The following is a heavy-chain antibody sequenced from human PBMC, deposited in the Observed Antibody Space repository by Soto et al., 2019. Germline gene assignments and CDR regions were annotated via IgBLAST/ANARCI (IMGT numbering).Heavy chain of an antibody. CDR1: GGSISSGGYY. Sequence: PSETLALTCTVSGGSISSGGYYWSWIRQHPGKGLEWIGYIYYSGSTYFNPSLKSRLTISVDTSKNQFSLQLSSVTAADTAVYYCARAGHSSSSERPNWFAPCGQGTPVTVSS. CDR3: ARAGHSSSSERPNWFAP. CDR2: IYYSGST. V-gene: IGHV4-31*03. D-gene: IGHD6-6*01. J-gene: IGHJ5*02.